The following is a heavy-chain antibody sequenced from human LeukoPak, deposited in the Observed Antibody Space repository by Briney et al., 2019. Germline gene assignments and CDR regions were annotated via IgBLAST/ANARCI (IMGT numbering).Heavy chain of an antibody. CDR3: AKGDGGSYVTSAFDI. CDR2: ISGSGGST. CDR1: GFTFSSYG. V-gene: IGHV3-23*01. J-gene: IGHJ3*02. D-gene: IGHD1-26*01. Sequence: SGGSLRLSCAASGFTFSSYGMSWVRQAPGKGLEWVSAISGSGGSTYYADSVKGRFTISRDNSKNTLYLQMNSLRAEDTAVYYCAKGDGGSYVTSAFDIWGQGTMVTVSS.